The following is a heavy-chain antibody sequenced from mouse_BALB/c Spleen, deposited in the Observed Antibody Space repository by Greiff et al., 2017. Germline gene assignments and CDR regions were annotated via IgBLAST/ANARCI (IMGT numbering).Heavy chain of an antibody. CDR2: IWAGGST. CDR1: GFSLTSYG. Sequence: VKLMESGPGLVAPSQSLSITCTVSGFSLTSYGVHWVRQPPGKGLEWLGVIWAGGSTNYNSALMSRLSISKDNSKSQVFLKMNSLQTDDTAMYYCARDKKDYGSSLDYWGQGTTLTVSS. D-gene: IGHD1-1*01. V-gene: IGHV2-9*02. J-gene: IGHJ2*01. CDR3: ARDKKDYGSSLDY.